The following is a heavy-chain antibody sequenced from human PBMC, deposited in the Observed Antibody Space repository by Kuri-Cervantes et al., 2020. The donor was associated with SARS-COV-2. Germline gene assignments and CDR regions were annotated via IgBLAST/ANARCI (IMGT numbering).Heavy chain of an antibody. CDR3: ARVKSVVTQDIDY. D-gene: IGHD4-23*01. CDR1: GGSFSGYY. J-gene: IGHJ4*02. V-gene: IGHV4-34*01. CDR2: INHSGST. Sequence: SETLSLTCAVYGGSFSGYYWSWSRQPPGKGLEWVGEINHSGSTNYNQSLRSRVTISVDTYKNQFSLKLSSVTAADTAGYYCARVKSVVTQDIDYWGQGTLVTVSS.